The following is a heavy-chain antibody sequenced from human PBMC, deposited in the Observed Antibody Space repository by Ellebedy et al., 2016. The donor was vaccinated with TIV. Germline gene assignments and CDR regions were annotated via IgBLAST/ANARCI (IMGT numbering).Heavy chain of an antibody. CDR3: ATDGSYGDYLSPAHAFEM. Sequence: GESLKISCAASRFSFNSYWMSWVRQAPGKGLEWVANTNQDGSKRYYVDSVKGRFTISRDNAKTSLYLQINSLRAEDTAVYYCATDGSYGDYLSPAHAFEMWGQGTLVTVSP. D-gene: IGHD4-17*01. J-gene: IGHJ3*02. CDR1: RFSFNSYW. V-gene: IGHV3-7*03. CDR2: TNQDGSKR.